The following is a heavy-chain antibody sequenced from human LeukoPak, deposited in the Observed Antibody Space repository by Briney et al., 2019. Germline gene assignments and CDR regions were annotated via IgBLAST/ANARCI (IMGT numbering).Heavy chain of an antibody. J-gene: IGHJ6*02. V-gene: IGHV4-30-2*01. Sequence: SQTLSLTCAVSGGSISSGGYSWSWIRQPPGKGLEWIGYIYHSGSTYYNPSLKSRVTVSVDRSKNQFSLKLSSVTAADTAVYYCARDNGDYYGMDVWGQGTTVTVSS. CDR1: GGSISSGGYS. D-gene: IGHD4-17*01. CDR3: ARDNGDYYGMDV. CDR2: IYHSGST.